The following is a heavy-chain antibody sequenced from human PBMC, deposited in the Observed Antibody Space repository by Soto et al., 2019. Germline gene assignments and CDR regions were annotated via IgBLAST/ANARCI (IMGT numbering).Heavy chain of an antibody. CDR3: AKASNYGDPYYYYYYMDV. CDR2: ISGSGGST. V-gene: IGHV3-23*01. CDR1: GFTFSSYA. D-gene: IGHD4-17*01. Sequence: GGSLRLSCAASGFTFSSYAMSWVRQAPGKGLEWVSAISGSGGSTYYADSVKGRFTISRDNSKNTLYLQMNSLRAEDTAVYYCAKASNYGDPYYYYYYMDVWGKGTTVTVSS. J-gene: IGHJ6*03.